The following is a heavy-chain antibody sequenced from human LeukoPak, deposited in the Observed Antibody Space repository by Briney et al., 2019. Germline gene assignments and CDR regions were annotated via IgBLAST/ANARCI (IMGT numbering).Heavy chain of an antibody. Sequence: GGSLRLSCAASGFTFSSYSMNWVRQAPGKGLEWVSSISSSSRYIYYADSVKGRFTISRDNAKNSLYLQMNSLRAEDTAVYYCARSYSSGWYLLVDYFDYWGQGTLVTVSS. J-gene: IGHJ4*02. CDR1: GFTFSSYS. CDR2: ISSSSRYI. V-gene: IGHV3-21*01. CDR3: ARSYSSGWYLLVDYFDY. D-gene: IGHD6-19*01.